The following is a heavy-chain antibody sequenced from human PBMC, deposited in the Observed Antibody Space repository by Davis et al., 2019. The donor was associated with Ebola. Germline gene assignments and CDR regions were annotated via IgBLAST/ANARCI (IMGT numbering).Heavy chain of an antibody. CDR3: ARLGGYSGYGGAY. Sequence: ASVKVSCKASGYTFAGYCIHWVRQATGQGLEWMGWVRPLTGNTGYAQKFHDRVIITTNSSIKTVYMELSSLRSDDTAVYYCARLGGYSGYGGAYWGQGSLITVSS. CDR2: VRPLTGNT. CDR1: GYTFAGYC. D-gene: IGHD5-12*01. V-gene: IGHV1-8*03. J-gene: IGHJ4*02.